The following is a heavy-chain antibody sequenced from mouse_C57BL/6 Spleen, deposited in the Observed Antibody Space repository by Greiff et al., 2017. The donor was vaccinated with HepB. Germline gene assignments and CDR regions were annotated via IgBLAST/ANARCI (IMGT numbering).Heavy chain of an antibody. CDR3: ARSELALYAMDY. CDR2: IYPGDGDT. V-gene: IGHV1-82*01. D-gene: IGHD4-1*01. J-gene: IGHJ4*01. CDR1: GYAFSSSW. Sequence: QVQLQHSGPELVKPGASVKISCKASGYAFSSSWMNWVKQRPGKGLEWIGRIYPGDGDTNYNGKFKGKATLTADKSSSTAYMQLSSLTSEDSAVYFCARSELALYAMDYWGQGTSVTVSS.